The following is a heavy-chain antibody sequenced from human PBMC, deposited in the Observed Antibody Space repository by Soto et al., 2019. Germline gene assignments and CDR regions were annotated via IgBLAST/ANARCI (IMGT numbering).Heavy chain of an antibody. Sequence: EVQLVESGGGLVKPGGSLRLSCAASGFTFSSYSMNWVRQAPGKGLEWVSSISSSSSYIYYADSVKGRVTISRDNAKNSLYLQMNSLRAEDTAVYYCARVIAAACTDYWGQGNLVTVSS. D-gene: IGHD6-13*01. CDR2: ISSSSSYI. CDR3: ARVIAAACTDY. J-gene: IGHJ4*02. V-gene: IGHV3-21*01. CDR1: GFTFSSYS.